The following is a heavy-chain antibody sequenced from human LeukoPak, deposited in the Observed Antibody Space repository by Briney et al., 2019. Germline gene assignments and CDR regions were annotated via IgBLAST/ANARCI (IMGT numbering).Heavy chain of an antibody. CDR2: INPNSGGT. CDR3: ARTKKYYYDSSGYHYFDY. D-gene: IGHD3-22*01. V-gene: IGHV1-2*06. Sequence: ASVKVSCKASGYTFTGYYMHWVRQAPGQGLEWMGRINPNSGGTNYAQKFQGRVTMTRDTSISTAYMELSRLRSDDTAVYYCARTKKYYYDSSGYHYFDYWGQGPLVTVSS. CDR1: GYTFTGYY. J-gene: IGHJ4*02.